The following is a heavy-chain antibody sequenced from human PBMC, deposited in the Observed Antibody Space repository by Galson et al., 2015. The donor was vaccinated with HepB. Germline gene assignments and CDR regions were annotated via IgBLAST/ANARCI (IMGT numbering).Heavy chain of an antibody. D-gene: IGHD2-2*01. Sequence: CKASGYTFTSYAMHWVRQAPGQRLEWMGWINAGNGNTKYSQKFQGRVTITRDTSASTAYMELSSLRSEDTAVYYCARGLRVPAASYYYYYYMDVWGKGTTVTVSS. J-gene: IGHJ6*03. CDR2: INAGNGNT. CDR3: ARGLRVPAASYYYYYYMDV. CDR1: GYTFTSYA. V-gene: IGHV1-3*01.